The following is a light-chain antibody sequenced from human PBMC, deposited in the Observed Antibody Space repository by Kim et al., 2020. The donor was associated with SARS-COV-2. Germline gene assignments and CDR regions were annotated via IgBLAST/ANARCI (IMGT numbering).Light chain of an antibody. CDR1: QSISTY. CDR2: DAT. Sequence: PGERATLSCRASQSISTYLAWYQQKPGQAPRLLIHDATNRATGIPARFSGSGSGTDFTLTINSLEPEDFAVYYCQQRDSWPLTFGGGTKVDIK. V-gene: IGKV3-11*01. J-gene: IGKJ4*01. CDR3: QQRDSWPLT.